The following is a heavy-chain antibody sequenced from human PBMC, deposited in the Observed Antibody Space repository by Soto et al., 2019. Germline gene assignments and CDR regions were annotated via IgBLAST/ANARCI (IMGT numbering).Heavy chain of an antibody. D-gene: IGHD1-26*01. Sequence: SETLSLTCTVSGGSISSYYWSWIRQPPGKGLEWIGYIYYSGSTNYNPSLKSRVTISVDTSKNQFSLKLSSVTAADTAVYYCAREVIWELPQFSNWFDPWGQGTLVTVSS. CDR2: IYYSGST. CDR3: AREVIWELPQFSNWFDP. J-gene: IGHJ5*02. V-gene: IGHV4-59*01. CDR1: GGSISSYY.